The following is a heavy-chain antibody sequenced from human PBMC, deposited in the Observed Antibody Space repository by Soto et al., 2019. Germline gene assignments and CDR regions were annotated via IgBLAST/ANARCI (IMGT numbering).Heavy chain of an antibody. D-gene: IGHD3-22*01. J-gene: IGHJ4*02. CDR2: IIPIFGTA. CDR3: ATSRRDYYDSSGYSAGDY. Sequence: SVKVSCKASGGTFSSYAISWLRQSPGQGLEWMGGIIPIFGTANYAQKFQGRVTITADKSTSTAYMELSSLRSEDTAVYYCATSRRDYYDSSGYSAGDYWGQGTLVTVSS. CDR1: GGTFSSYA. V-gene: IGHV1-69*06.